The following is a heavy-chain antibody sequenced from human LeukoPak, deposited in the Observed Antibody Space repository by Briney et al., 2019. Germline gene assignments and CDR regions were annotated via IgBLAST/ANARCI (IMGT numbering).Heavy chain of an antibody. Sequence: PSETLSLTCTVSGGSISSSSYYWGWIRQPPGKGLEWIGSIYYSGSTYYNPSLKSRVTISVDTSKNQFSLKLSSVTAADTAVYYCARPSILIVVGRHDAFDIWGQGTMVTVSS. J-gene: IGHJ3*02. D-gene: IGHD3-22*01. V-gene: IGHV4-39*01. CDR1: GGSISSSSYY. CDR3: ARPSILIVVGRHDAFDI. CDR2: IYYSGST.